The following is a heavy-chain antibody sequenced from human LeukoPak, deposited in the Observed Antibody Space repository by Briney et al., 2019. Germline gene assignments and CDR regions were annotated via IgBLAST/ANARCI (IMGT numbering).Heavy chain of an antibody. Sequence: GGSLRLSCAASGFTFSSYAMSWVRQAPGKGLEWVSAISGSGGSTYYADSVKGRFTISRDNSKNTLYLQMNSLRAEDTAVYYCAKVMTTVTTIHYYYGMDVWGQGTTVTVSS. V-gene: IGHV3-23*01. CDR1: GFTFSSYA. CDR2: ISGSGGST. D-gene: IGHD4-17*01. CDR3: AKVMTTVTTIHYYYGMDV. J-gene: IGHJ6*02.